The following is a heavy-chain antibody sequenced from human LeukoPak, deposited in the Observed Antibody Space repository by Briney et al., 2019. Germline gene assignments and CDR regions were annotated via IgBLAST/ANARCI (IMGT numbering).Heavy chain of an antibody. V-gene: IGHV3-7*01. CDR3: ARERQNKDFWSGGDY. J-gene: IGHJ4*02. CDR2: IKQDGSEK. Sequence: GGSLRLSCAASGFTFNTYWMTWVRQAPVKGLEWVANIKQDGSEKYYVDSVKGRFTISRDNAKNSLYLQMNTLRPEDTAVYYCARERQNKDFWSGGDYWGQGTLVTVSS. D-gene: IGHD3-3*01. CDR1: GFTFNTYW.